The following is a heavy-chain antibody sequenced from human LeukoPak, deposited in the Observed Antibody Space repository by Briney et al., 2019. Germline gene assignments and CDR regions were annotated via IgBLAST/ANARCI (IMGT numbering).Heavy chain of an antibody. CDR3: AREGQGGYDLFDY. D-gene: IGHD5-12*01. J-gene: IGHJ4*02. CDR2: IQYDGGDI. V-gene: IGHV3-30*02. CDR1: GFTFTTSG. Sequence: GGSLRLSCAASGFTFTTSGMHWVRQAPGKGLEWVTFIQYDGGDIFYADSVKGRFTISRDNSKNTLYLQMNSLRTEDTAVHYCAREGQGGYDLFDYWGQGTLVTVSS.